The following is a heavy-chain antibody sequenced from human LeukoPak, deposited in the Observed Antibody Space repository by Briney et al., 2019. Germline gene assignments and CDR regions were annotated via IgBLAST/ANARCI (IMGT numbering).Heavy chain of an antibody. V-gene: IGHV3-30*02. CDR1: GFTFSSYG. CDR3: GKENYYYDSSGQTVDY. CDR2: IRYDGSNK. D-gene: IGHD3-22*01. Sequence: GSLRLSCAASGFTFSSYGMHWVRQAPGKGLEWVAFIRYDGSNKYYADSVKGRFTISRDNSRNSLYLQMNSLRAEDTAVYYCGKENYYYDSSGQTVDYWGQGTLVTVSS. J-gene: IGHJ4*02.